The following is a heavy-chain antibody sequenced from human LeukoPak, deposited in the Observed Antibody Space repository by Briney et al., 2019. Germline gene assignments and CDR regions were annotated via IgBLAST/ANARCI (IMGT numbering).Heavy chain of an antibody. D-gene: IGHD5-18*01. CDR1: GGSFSGYY. CDR2: INHSGST. J-gene: IGHJ6*03. CDR3: ARVHIQLWFGYYYYYMDV. V-gene: IGHV4-34*01. Sequence: SETLSLTCAVYGGSFSGYYWSWIRQPPGKGLEWIGEINHSGSTNYNPSLKSRVTISVDTSKNQFSLKLSSVTAADTAVYYCARVHIQLWFGYYYYYMDVWGKGTTVTISS.